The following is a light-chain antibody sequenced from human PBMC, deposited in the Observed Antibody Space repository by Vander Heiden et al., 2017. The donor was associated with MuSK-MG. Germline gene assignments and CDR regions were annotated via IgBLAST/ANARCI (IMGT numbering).Light chain of an antibody. J-gene: IGKJ5*01. V-gene: IGKV1-39*01. CDR2: TAS. CDR3: QQSDSTPIT. Sequence: DIQMTQSPSSLSASVGDRVTITCRASQSISRSVNWYQQKPGKAPDLLIYTASSLQSGVPSRFSGSGSGTDFTLTISSLQPEDFATYYCQQSDSTPITFGQGTRLDIK. CDR1: QSISRS.